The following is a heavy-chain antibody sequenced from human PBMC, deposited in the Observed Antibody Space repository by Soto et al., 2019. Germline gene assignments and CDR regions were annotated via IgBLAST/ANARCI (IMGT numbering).Heavy chain of an antibody. J-gene: IGHJ6*02. CDR2: IWYDGSNK. CDR1: GFTFSSYG. V-gene: IGHV3-33*01. D-gene: IGHD3-3*01. Sequence: QVQLVESGGGVVQPGRSLRLSCAASGFTFSSYGMHWVRQAPGKGLEWVAVIWYDGSNKYYADSVKGRFTISRDNSKNTLYLQMNSLRAEDTAVYYCARVYPKYYDFWSGYYTGYYYYGMDVWGQGTTVTVSS. CDR3: ARVYPKYYDFWSGYYTGYYYYGMDV.